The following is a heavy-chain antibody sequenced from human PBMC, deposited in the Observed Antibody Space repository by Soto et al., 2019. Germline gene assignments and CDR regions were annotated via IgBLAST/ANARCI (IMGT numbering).Heavy chain of an antibody. Sequence: QVQLVQSGAEVKNPGASVKVSCKASGYTFTRYGIGWARQAPGQGLEWMEWINTYNGNTNYAKNVQGRVTLTTDTCTSTAYMELRSLRSNDTAIYYCAMVDVYVTPSPQDVWGQGTTVIVSS. V-gene: IGHV1-18*01. CDR2: INTYNGNT. J-gene: IGHJ6*02. CDR1: GYTFTRYG. CDR3: AMVDVYVTPSPQDV. D-gene: IGHD3-16*01.